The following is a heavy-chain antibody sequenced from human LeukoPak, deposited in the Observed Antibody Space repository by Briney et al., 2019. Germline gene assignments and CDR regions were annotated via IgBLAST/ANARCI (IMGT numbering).Heavy chain of an antibody. Sequence: GGSLRLSCAASGFTFSSYGMHWVRQAPGKGLEWVAVISYDGSNKYYADSVKGRFTISRDNSKNSLYLQMNRLRAEDTAVYYWARDLEAKDGIAAAGAWNYFDYWGQGTLVTVSS. CDR2: ISYDGSNK. CDR1: GFTFSSYG. CDR3: ARDLEAKDGIAAAGAWNYFDY. V-gene: IGHV3-30*03. J-gene: IGHJ4*02. D-gene: IGHD6-13*01.